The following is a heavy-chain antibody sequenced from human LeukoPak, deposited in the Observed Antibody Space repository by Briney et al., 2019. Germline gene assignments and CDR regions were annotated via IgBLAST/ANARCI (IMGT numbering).Heavy chain of an antibody. J-gene: IGHJ6*02. Sequence: GGSLRLSCAASGFTVSSNYMNWVRQAPGKGLEWVSTISGSGGSTYYADSVKGRFTISRDNSKNTLYLQMNSLRAEDTAVYYCAKDEGYSGYQRYGMDVWGQGTTVTVSS. CDR2: ISGSGGST. CDR3: AKDEGYSGYQRYGMDV. D-gene: IGHD5-12*01. CDR1: GFTVSSNY. V-gene: IGHV3-23*01.